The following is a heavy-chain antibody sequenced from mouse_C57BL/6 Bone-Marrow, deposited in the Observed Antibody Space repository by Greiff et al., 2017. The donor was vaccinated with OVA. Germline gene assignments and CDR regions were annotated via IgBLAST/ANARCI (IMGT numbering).Heavy chain of an antibody. CDR3: AVDSSGYRFAY. D-gene: IGHD3-2*02. Sequence: EVQLKESGPELVKPGASVKIPCKASGYTFTDYNMDWVKQSHGKSLEWIGDINPNNGGTIYNQKFKGKATLTVDKSSSTAYMELRSLTSEDTAVYYCAVDSSGYRFAYWGQGTLVTVSA. CDR2: INPNNGGT. CDR1: GYTFTDYN. J-gene: IGHJ3*01. V-gene: IGHV1-18*01.